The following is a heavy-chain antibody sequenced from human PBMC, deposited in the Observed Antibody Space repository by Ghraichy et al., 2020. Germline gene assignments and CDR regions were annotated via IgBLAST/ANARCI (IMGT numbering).Heavy chain of an antibody. V-gene: IGHV4-34*01. CDR1: GGSFSGYY. Sequence: SETLSLTCAVYGGSFSGYYWSWIRQPPGKGLEWIGEINHSGSTNYNPSLKSRVTISVDTSKNQFSLKLSSVTAADTAVYYCARGVEYQHYYYYGMDVWGQGTTVTVSS. D-gene: IGHD2-2*01. CDR2: INHSGST. CDR3: ARGVEYQHYYYYGMDV. J-gene: IGHJ6*02.